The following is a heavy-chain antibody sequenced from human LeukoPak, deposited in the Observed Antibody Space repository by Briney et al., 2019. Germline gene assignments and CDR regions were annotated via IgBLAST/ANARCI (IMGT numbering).Heavy chain of an antibody. J-gene: IGHJ4*02. CDR3: ARDNRDYDFWSGYYPFDY. CDR2: ISAYNGNT. D-gene: IGHD3-3*01. CDR1: GYTFTSYG. V-gene: IGHV1-18*01. Sequence: ASVKVSCKASGYTFTSYGISWVRQAPGQGLEWMGWISAYNGNTNYAQKLQGRVTMTTDTSTSTAYMGLRSLRSDDTAVYYCARDNRDYDFWSGYYPFDYWGQGTLVTVSS.